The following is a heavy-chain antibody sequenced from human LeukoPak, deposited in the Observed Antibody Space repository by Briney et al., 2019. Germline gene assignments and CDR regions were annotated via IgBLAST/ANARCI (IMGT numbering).Heavy chain of an antibody. J-gene: IGHJ1*01. CDR3: ARALYSSSWSTYFQH. V-gene: IGHV3-21*01. CDR1: GFTFSSYS. D-gene: IGHD6-13*01. Sequence: GGSLRLSCAASGFTFSSYSMTWVRQAPGKGLEWVSSISSSSSYIYYADSVKGRFTISRDNAKNSLYLQMNSLRAEDTAVYYCARALYSSSWSTYFQHWGQGTLVTVSS. CDR2: ISSSSSYI.